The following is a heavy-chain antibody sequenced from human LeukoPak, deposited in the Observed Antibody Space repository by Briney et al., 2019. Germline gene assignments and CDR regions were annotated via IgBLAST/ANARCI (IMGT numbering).Heavy chain of an antibody. V-gene: IGHV3-23*01. D-gene: IGHD4-23*01. CDR2: ISGGDTST. Sequence: GGSLGLSCAASGFIFSSYAMNWVRQAPGKGLEWVSTISGGDTSTFYADSVKGRFTISRDNSKNTLYLQMNNLRAEDTAVYYCAKNLNGGNTHSDYWGQGTLVTVSS. CDR3: AKNLNGGNTHSDY. CDR1: GFIFSSYA. J-gene: IGHJ4*02.